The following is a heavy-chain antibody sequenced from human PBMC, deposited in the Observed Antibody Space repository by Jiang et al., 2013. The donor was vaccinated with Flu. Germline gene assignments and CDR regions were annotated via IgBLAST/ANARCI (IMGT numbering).Heavy chain of an antibody. CDR2: VKDNGRDK. J-gene: IGHJ4*03. CDR3: AALDTAMVKSGGY. Sequence: RLSRAASGFSFRHFWMSWVRQAPGTGLEWVAAVKDNGRDKYYVDSVKGRFIISRDNAKNSLYLQMNSLRAEDTALYYCAALDTAMVKSGGYWGHGTQVTVSS. D-gene: IGHD5-18*01. CDR1: GFSFRHFW. V-gene: IGHV3-7*03.